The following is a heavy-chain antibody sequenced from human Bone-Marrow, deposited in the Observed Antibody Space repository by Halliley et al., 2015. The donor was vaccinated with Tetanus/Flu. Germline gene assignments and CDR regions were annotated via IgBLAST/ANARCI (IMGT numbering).Heavy chain of an antibody. CDR3: ARRPFGDGYNLGTFDP. J-gene: IGHJ5*02. Sequence: QLVQSGAEMRKPGESLKISCKASGYTFSNYWLGWVRQMPGKGLEWMGIVYPGDSNVRYSPSFQGQVTFSVDKSTSTAYLQWRSLKASDTAMYYCARRPFGDGYNLGTFDPWGQGTLVTVSA. D-gene: IGHD1-1*01. CDR2: VYPGDSNV. V-gene: IGHV5-51*03. CDR1: GYTFSNYW.